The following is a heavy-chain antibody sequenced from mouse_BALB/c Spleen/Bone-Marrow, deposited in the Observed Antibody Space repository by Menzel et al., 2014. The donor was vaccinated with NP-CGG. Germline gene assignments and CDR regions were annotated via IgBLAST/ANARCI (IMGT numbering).Heavy chain of an antibody. CDR2: TYPGSGST. CDR1: GYTFXDYV. V-gene: IGHV1-77*01. CDR3: ARGLGLPFYAMDY. D-gene: IGHD3-1*01. Sequence: VQLQQSGPELVKPGASVKMSCKASGYTFXDYVISWVKQRTGQGLEWIGETYPGSGSTYYNEKFKGKATLTADKSSNTAYMQLSSLTSEDSAVYFCARGLGLPFYAMDYWGQGTSVTVSS. J-gene: IGHJ4*01.